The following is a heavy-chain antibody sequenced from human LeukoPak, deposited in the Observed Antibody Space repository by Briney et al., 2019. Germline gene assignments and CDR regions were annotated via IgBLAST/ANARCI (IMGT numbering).Heavy chain of an antibody. CDR3: ARAYSSVASCDY. CDR1: GFTLSNYW. V-gene: IGHV3-74*01. J-gene: IGHJ4*02. CDR2: INPNGGST. D-gene: IGHD6-19*01. Sequence: PGGSLRLSCSASGFTLSNYWMHWVRQGPGKGLVWVSRINPNGGSTSYADSVKGRFTISRDNAKNTLYLQMDSLRVEDTAVYYCARAYSSVASCDYWGQGTLVTVSS.